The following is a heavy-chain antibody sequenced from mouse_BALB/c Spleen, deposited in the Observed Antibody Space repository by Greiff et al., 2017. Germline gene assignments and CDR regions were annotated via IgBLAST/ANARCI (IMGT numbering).Heavy chain of an antibody. D-gene: IGHD4-1*01. V-gene: IGHV3-2*02. CDR3: ARTGYWYFDV. CDR1: GYSITRDYA. J-gene: IGHJ1*01. Sequence: VTLQESGPGLVTPSQSLSLTCTVTGYSITRDYAWNWIRQFPGNTLEWMGYISYSGSTSYNPSLKSRISITRDTSKNQFFLQLNSVTTEDTATYYCARTGYWYFDVWGAGTTVTVSS. CDR2: ISYSGST.